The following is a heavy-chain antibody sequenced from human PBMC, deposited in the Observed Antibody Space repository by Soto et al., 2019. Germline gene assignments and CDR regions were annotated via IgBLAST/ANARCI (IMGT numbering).Heavy chain of an antibody. Sequence: EVQLVESGGGLVQPGGSLRLSCEASGFTFGNYWMNWVRQTPGKGLEWVANIKPDGGEQYYVDYVKGRFTISRDNAKDSLYLKMSSLRGDDTAVYYCARGHSNSCDYWGQGTLVTVSS. CDR3: ARGHSNSCDY. CDR2: IKPDGGEQ. CDR1: GFTFGNYW. V-gene: IGHV3-7*04. J-gene: IGHJ4*02. D-gene: IGHD5-18*01.